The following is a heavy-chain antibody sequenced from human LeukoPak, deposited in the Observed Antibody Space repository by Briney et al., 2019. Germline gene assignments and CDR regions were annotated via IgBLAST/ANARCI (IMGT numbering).Heavy chain of an antibody. J-gene: IGHJ1*01. CDR2: IKTDGSEK. CDR3: ATYSSRNAREFQS. V-gene: IGHV3-7*01. D-gene: IGHD2-2*01. Sequence: GGSLRLSCAASGFTFSSYAMSWVRQAPGKGLEWVANIKTDGSEKYYVDSVRGRFTISRDNAKNSLYLQMNSLRAEDTAVYYCATYSSRNAREFQSWGQGTLVTVSS. CDR1: GFTFSSYA.